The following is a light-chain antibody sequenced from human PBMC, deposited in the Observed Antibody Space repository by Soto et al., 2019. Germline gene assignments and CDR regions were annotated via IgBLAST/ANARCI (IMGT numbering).Light chain of an antibody. CDR1: QSVSTW. CDR2: DAS. V-gene: IGKV1-5*01. J-gene: IGKJ1*01. Sequence: DIQMTQSPSTLSASVGDRVTITCRASQSVSTWLAWYQQKPGKAPKLLIYDASSLEGGVPSRFSASGFGLEFTLTITSMRPDEFATDHCQQYHAFPWTFGQGTKVEIK. CDR3: QQYHAFPWT.